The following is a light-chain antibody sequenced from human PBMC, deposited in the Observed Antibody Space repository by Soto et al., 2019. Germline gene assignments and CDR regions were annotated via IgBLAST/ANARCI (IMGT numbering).Light chain of an antibody. CDR3: SSYTSSSNVV. CDR2: DVS. J-gene: IGLJ2*01. CDR1: SSDVGGYNY. Sequence: QSVLTQPASVSGSPGQSITISCPGTSSDVGGYNYVSWYQQHPGKAPKLMIYDVSNRPSGVSNRFSGSKSGNTASLTISGLQAEDEADYYCSSYTSSSNVVFGGGTKLTVL. V-gene: IGLV2-14*01.